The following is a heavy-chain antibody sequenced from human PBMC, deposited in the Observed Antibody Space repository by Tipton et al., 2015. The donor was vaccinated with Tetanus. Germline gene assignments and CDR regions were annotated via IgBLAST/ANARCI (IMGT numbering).Heavy chain of an antibody. CDR3: AREADCSGGSCFSGDFDN. CDR2: SWYDGTDT. Sequence: SLRLSCEASGIIFTNAWMNWVRQAPGKGLEWVAVSWYDGTDTYYADSVKGRFTLSRDNSKNTLYLQMNSLRVEDTAVYYCAREADCSGGSCFSGDFDNWGQGTQVTVSS. J-gene: IGHJ4*02. D-gene: IGHD2-15*01. CDR1: GIIFTNAW. V-gene: IGHV3-33*08.